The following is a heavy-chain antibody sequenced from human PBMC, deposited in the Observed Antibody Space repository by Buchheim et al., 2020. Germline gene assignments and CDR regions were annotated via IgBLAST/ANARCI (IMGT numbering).Heavy chain of an antibody. J-gene: IGHJ6*02. CDR2: ISGSGGST. V-gene: IGHV3-23*01. CDR3: AKDLGGFTASYYYYGMDV. D-gene: IGHD3-3*01. Sequence: EVQLLESGGGLVQPGGSLRLSCAASGFTFSSYAMSWVRQAPGKGLEWVSAISGSGGSTYYADSVKGRVTISRDNSKNTLYLQMNSLRAEDTAVYYCAKDLGGFTASYYYYGMDVWGQGTT. CDR1: GFTFSSYA.